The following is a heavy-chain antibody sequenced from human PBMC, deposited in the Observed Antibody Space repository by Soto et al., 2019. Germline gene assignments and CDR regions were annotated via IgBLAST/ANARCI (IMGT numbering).Heavy chain of an antibody. CDR3: TRPFYDFWSGSPETFDI. Sequence: QPGGSLRLSCAASGFTFSGSAMHWVRQASGKGLEWVGRIRSKANSYATAYAASVKGRFTISRDDSKNTAYLQMNSLKTEDTAVYYCTRPFYDFWSGSPETFDIWGQGTMVTVSS. CDR2: IRSKANSYAT. D-gene: IGHD3-3*01. J-gene: IGHJ3*02. V-gene: IGHV3-73*01. CDR1: GFTFSGSA.